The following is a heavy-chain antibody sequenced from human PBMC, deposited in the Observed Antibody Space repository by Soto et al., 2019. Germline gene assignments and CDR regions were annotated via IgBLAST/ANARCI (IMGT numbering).Heavy chain of an antibody. Sequence: SVKVSCKASGGTFSSYAISWVRQAPGQGLEWMGGIIPIFGTANYAQKFQGRVTITADKSTSTAYMELSSLRSEDTAVYYCARGYCSGGSCYFDYWGQGTLVTVSS. CDR2: IIPIFGTA. CDR1: GGTFSSYA. J-gene: IGHJ4*02. D-gene: IGHD2-15*01. V-gene: IGHV1-69*06. CDR3: ARGYCSGGSCYFDY.